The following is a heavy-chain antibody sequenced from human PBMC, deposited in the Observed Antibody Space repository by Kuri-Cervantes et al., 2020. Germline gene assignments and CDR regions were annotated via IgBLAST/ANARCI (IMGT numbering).Heavy chain of an antibody. Sequence: SVKVSCKPSGYSFTRYDINWVRQPPGQGLEWMGGIIPIFSTPYYAQKFQGRLTITTDESTNRAYMELSSLRSEDTAVYYCASASCGGDCYYGKFDYWGQGTLVTVSS. V-gene: IGHV1-69*05. CDR1: GYSFTRYD. D-gene: IGHD2-21*02. CDR2: IIPIFSTP. CDR3: ASASCGGDCYYGKFDY. J-gene: IGHJ4*02.